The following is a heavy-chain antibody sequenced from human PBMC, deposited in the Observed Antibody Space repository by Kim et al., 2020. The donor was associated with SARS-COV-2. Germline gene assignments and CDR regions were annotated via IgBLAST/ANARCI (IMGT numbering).Heavy chain of an antibody. V-gene: IGHV3-23*01. D-gene: IGHD3-10*01. Sequence: GGSLRLSCAASGFTFSSFAMSWVRQAPGKVLGWVSSLTGSGGTTYYADSVKGRFTISRDNPKNTVYVQMNSLRVDDTAVYFCGGGSGYMFGPPWNYFD. CDR3: GGGSGYMFGPPWNYFD. J-gene: IGHJ4*01. CDR2: LTGSGGTT. CDR1: GFTFSSFA.